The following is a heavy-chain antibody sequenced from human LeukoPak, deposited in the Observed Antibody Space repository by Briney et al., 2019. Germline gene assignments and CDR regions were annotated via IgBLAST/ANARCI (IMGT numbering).Heavy chain of an antibody. J-gene: IGHJ4*02. Sequence: PSETLSLTCAVYGGSFSGYYWSWIRQPPGKGLEWIGEINHSGSTNYNPSLKSRVTISVDTSKNQFSLKLSSVTAADTAVYYCARKTAMASGKFDYWGQGTLVTVSS. CDR1: GGSFSGYY. CDR3: ARKTAMASGKFDY. V-gene: IGHV4-34*01. CDR2: INHSGST. D-gene: IGHD5-18*01.